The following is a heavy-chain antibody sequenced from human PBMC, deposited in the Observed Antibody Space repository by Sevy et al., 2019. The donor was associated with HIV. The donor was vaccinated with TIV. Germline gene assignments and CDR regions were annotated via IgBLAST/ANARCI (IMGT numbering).Heavy chain of an antibody. V-gene: IGHV3-30-3*01. CDR2: ISYDGSEK. Sequence: GGSLRLSCTASGFAFTNYYAMHWVRQAPGKGLEWVALISYDGSEKFYADSVKGRFTITRDNFKNKLYLQMNGLTTEDTAVYYCARPRANYVDHYFFYAMDVWGQGTTVTVSS. J-gene: IGHJ6*02. D-gene: IGHD4-17*01. CDR1: GFAFTNYYA. CDR3: ARPRANYVDHYFFYAMDV.